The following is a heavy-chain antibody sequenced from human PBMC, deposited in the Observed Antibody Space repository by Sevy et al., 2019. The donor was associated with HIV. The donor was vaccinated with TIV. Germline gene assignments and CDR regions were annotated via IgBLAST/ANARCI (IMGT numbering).Heavy chain of an antibody. J-gene: IGHJ4*02. Sequence: SETLSLTCTVSGGSISSSSYYWGWIRQPPGKGLEWIGSIYYSGSTYYNPSLKSRVTISVDTSKNQFFLKLSSVTAADTAVYYCATPGGWYDEGWGQGTLVTVSS. V-gene: IGHV4-39*01. CDR1: GGSISSSSYY. D-gene: IGHD6-19*01. CDR3: ATPGGWYDEG. CDR2: IYYSGST.